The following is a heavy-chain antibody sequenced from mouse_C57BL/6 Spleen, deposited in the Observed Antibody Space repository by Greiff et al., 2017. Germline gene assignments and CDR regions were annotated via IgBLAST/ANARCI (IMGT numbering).Heavy chain of an antibody. D-gene: IGHD2-1*01. J-gene: IGHJ2*01. CDR1: GFSFNTYA. CDR2: IRSKSNNYAT. V-gene: IGHV10-1*01. Sequence: EVNVVESGGGLVQPKGSLKLSCAASGFSFNTYAMNWVRQAPGKGLEWVARIRSKSNNYATYYADSVKDRFTISRDDSESMLYLQMNNLKTEDTAMYYCVRSYGNTLGFDYWGQGTTLTVSS. CDR3: VRSYGNTLGFDY.